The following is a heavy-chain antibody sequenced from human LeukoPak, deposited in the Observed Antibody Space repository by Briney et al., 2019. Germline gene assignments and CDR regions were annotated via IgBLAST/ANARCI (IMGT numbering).Heavy chain of an antibody. J-gene: IGHJ4*02. Sequence: ASVKVSCKASGYTFTSYAMHWVRQAPGQRLEWMGWTNAGNGNTKYSQKFQGRVTITRDTSASTAYMELSSLRSEDTAVYYCARGVAGGEFDYWGQGTLVTVSS. CDR1: GYTFTSYA. V-gene: IGHV1-3*01. D-gene: IGHD6-19*01. CDR3: ARGVAGGEFDY. CDR2: TNAGNGNT.